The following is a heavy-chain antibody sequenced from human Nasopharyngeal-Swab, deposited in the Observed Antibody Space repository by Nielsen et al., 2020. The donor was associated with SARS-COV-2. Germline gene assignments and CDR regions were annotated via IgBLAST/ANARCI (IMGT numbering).Heavy chain of an antibody. J-gene: IGHJ4*02. CDR2: IKQDGSEK. V-gene: IGHV3-7*04. CDR3: ARGHNWSFDY. CDR1: GFTFSSHA. D-gene: IGHD1-1*01. Sequence: GGSLRLSCVASGFTFSSHAMNWVRQAPGKGLEGVANIKQDGSEKPYVDSVRGRFTISRDNAKNSVYLQMNSLRAEDTAVYYCARGHNWSFDYWGQGTLVTVSA.